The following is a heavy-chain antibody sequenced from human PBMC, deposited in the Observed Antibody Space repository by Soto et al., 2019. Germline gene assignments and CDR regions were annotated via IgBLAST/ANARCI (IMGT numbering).Heavy chain of an antibody. CDR2: IWYDGSNK. J-gene: IGHJ4*02. D-gene: IGHD5-18*01. CDR1: GFTFSSYG. Sequence: GGSLRLSCAASGFTFSSYGMHWVRQAPGKGLEWVAVIWYDGSNKYYADSVKGRFTISRDNSKNTMYLQMNSLRAEDTAVYYCARDGAAMVAKPFDYWGQGTLVTVSS. CDR3: ARDGAAMVAKPFDY. V-gene: IGHV3-33*01.